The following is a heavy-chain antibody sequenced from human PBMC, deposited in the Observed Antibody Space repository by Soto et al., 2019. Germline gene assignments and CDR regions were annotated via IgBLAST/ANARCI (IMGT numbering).Heavy chain of an antibody. CDR1: GFTFSTYT. CDR2: ISGSGGSP. V-gene: IGHV3-23*01. D-gene: IGHD2-2*01. Sequence: PGGSLRLSCVASGFTFSTYTMSWVRQAPGKGLEWVSVISGSGGSPSYADSVQGRFSISRDNPKNTLYLQMNSLRGEDTAMYYWAKARCSTTNCYVPDYWGQGTLVTVSS. CDR3: AKARCSTTNCYVPDY. J-gene: IGHJ4*02.